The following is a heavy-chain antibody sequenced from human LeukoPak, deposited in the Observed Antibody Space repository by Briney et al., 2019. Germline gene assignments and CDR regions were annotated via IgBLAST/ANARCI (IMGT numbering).Heavy chain of an antibody. Sequence: GGSLRLSCGASGFTFDDYWMSWVRQAPGQGLEWVANINQDGSEKYYLDSAKGRFAISRDNARNSLYLQVNSLRAEDTAVYYCARGGTSGYSSTRHFWGGNYYFDYWGQGSLVTVSS. V-gene: IGHV3-7*01. D-gene: IGHD2-2*01. CDR1: GFTFDDYW. CDR2: INQDGSEK. J-gene: IGHJ4*02. CDR3: ARGGTSGYSSTRHFWGGNYYFDY.